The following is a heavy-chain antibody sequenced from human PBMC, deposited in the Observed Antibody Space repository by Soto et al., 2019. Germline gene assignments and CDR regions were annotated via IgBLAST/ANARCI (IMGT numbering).Heavy chain of an antibody. Sequence: QVQLVESGGGVVQPGRSLRLSCAASGFTLSSYAMHWVRQAPGKGLEWVALISYDGSDKDYADSVKGRFTISRDNSRNTLFMQINSLRAENTAVYYCARGYYTYCDSSGYSRSSAYWGQGTLVTVSS. J-gene: IGHJ4*02. CDR3: ARGYYTYCDSSGYSRSSAY. CDR2: ISYDGSDK. D-gene: IGHD3-22*01. V-gene: IGHV3-30-3*01. CDR1: GFTLSSYA.